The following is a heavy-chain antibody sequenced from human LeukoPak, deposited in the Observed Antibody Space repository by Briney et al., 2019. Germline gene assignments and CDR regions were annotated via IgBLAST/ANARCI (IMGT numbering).Heavy chain of an antibody. J-gene: IGHJ4*02. D-gene: IGHD3-3*01. CDR2: IYHSGST. V-gene: IGHV4-38-2*01. CDR3: ARLAALRFLEWLPLGSYFDY. Sequence: SETLFLTCAVSGYSISSGYYWGWIRQPPGKGLEWIGSIYHSGSTYYNPSLKSRVTISVDTSKNQFSLKLSSVTAADTAVYYCARLAALRFLEWLPLGSYFDYWGQGTLVTVSS. CDR1: GYSISSGYY.